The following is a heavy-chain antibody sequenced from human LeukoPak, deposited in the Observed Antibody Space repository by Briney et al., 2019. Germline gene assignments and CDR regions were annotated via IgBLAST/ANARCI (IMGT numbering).Heavy chain of an antibody. Sequence: SETLSLTCTVSGGSINNYYWSWVRQPAGKGLEWIGRVYSSGNTHYNPSLQSRVTISVETSKNQFSLKLSSVTAADTAVYYCARDSIYGVFFDLWGESTLV. D-gene: IGHD4-17*01. CDR1: GGSINNYY. J-gene: IGHJ4*02. CDR3: ARDSIYGVFFDL. CDR2: VYSSGNT. V-gene: IGHV4-4*07.